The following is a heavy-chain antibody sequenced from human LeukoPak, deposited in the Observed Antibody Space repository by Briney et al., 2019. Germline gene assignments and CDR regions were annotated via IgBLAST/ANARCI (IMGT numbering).Heavy chain of an antibody. Sequence: SETLSLTCTVSGGSISSSYWNWIRQPAGKGLEWIGRIYSSGRTNNNPSLKSRVTMSVDMSKNQISLNLTSVTAADTAVYFCAKEGDQWGPGTLVTVSS. CDR1: GGSISSSY. V-gene: IGHV4-4*07. J-gene: IGHJ4*02. CDR2: IYSSGRT. D-gene: IGHD3-10*01. CDR3: AKEGDQ.